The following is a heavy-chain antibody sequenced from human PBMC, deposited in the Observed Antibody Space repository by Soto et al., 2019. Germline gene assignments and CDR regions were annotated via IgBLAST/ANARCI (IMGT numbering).Heavy chain of an antibody. CDR1: GFTFSSYW. V-gene: IGHV3-74*01. Sequence: GGSLRLSCAASGFTFSSYWMHWVRQAPGKGLVWVSRINSDGSSTSYADSVKGRFTISRDNAKNTLYLQMNSLRAEDTAVYYCARGYYDFWSGSSYSYYYYGMDVWGQGTTVTVSS. CDR2: INSDGSST. J-gene: IGHJ6*02. CDR3: ARGYYDFWSGSSYSYYYYGMDV. D-gene: IGHD3-3*01.